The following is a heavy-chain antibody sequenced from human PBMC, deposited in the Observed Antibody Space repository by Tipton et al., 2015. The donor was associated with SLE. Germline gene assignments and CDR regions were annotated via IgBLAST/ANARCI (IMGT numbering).Heavy chain of an antibody. V-gene: IGHV4-4*02. CDR1: GGSISSSNW. Sequence: TLSLTCAVSGGSISSSNWWSWVRQPPGKGLEWIGEIYHSGSTNYNPSLKSRVTISVDTSKNQLSLKLSSVTAADTAVYYCARGGDYRAFDIWGQGTMVTVSS. CDR3: ARGGDYRAFDI. J-gene: IGHJ3*02. D-gene: IGHD4-11*01. CDR2: IYHSGST.